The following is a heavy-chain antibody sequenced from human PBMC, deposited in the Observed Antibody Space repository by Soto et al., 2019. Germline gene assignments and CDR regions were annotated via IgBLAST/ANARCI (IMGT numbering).Heavy chain of an antibody. V-gene: IGHV4-59*01. CDR2: RYYSGGA. CDR1: RGSISSYY. J-gene: IGHJ4*02. CDR3: ARGVGYYDISGSYSFDY. Sequence: SETLSLTCTVSRGSISSYYWSWIRQPPGKGLEGVGYRYYSGGANYNPSLKSRVTISVDTSKNQFSLKLSSVTNADTAVYYCARGVGYYDISGSYSFDYWGQGTLVTVS. D-gene: IGHD3-22*01.